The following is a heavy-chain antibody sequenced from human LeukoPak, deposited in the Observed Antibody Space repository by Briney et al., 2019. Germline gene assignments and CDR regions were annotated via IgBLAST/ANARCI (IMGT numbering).Heavy chain of an antibody. D-gene: IGHD4-17*01. CDR2: IIDTGST. V-gene: IGHV4-34*12. CDR3: ARGDYRVFDY. J-gene: IGHJ4*02. Sequence: PSETLSLTCVVYGESFSGYYWTWIRQPPGKGLEWIGEIIDTGSTKYNSSLKSRVTISVDTSKNQFSLKLSSVTAADTAVYYCARGDYRVFDYWGQGTLVTVSS. CDR1: GESFSGYY.